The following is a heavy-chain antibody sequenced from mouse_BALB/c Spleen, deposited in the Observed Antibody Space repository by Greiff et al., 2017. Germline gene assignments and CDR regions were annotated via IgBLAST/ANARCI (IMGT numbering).Heavy chain of an antibody. CDR1: GFTFSSYA. V-gene: IGHV5-9-3*01. D-gene: IGHD3-2*01. Sequence: DVKLVESGGGLVKPGGSLKLSCAASGFTFSSYAMSWVRQTPEKRLEWVATISSGGSYTYYPDSVKGRFTISRDNAKNTLYLQMSSLRSEDTAMYYCARGDSSGYRFAYGGQGTLVTVSA. CDR3: ARGDSSGYRFAY. J-gene: IGHJ3*01. CDR2: ISSGGSYT.